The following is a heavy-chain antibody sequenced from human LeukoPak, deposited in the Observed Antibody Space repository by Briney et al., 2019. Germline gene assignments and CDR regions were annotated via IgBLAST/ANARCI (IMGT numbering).Heavy chain of an antibody. CDR3: AREGGHRLRVGATQVNGWFDP. CDR1: GGSISSGSYY. CDR2: IYTSGST. J-gene: IGHJ5*02. Sequence: SQTLSLTCTVSGGSISSGSYYWSWIRQPAGKGLEWIGRIYTSGSTNYNPSLKSRVTISVDTSKNQFSLKLSSVTAADTAVYYCAREGGHRLRVGATQVNGWFDPWGQGTLVTVSS. D-gene: IGHD1-26*01. V-gene: IGHV4-61*02.